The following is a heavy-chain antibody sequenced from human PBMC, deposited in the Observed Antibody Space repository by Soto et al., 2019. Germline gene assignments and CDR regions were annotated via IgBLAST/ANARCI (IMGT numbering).Heavy chain of an antibody. CDR3: TTDLRMGPYYDFWSGYRPPKGWFDP. CDR2: IKSKTDGGTT. CDR1: GFTFSNAW. V-gene: IGHV3-15*01. D-gene: IGHD3-3*01. J-gene: IGHJ5*02. Sequence: GGSLRLSCAASGFTFSNAWMSWVRQAPGKGLEWVGRIKSKTDGGTTDYAAPVKGRFTISRDDSKNTLYLQMNSLKTEDTAVYYCTTDLRMGPYYDFWSGYRPPKGWFDPWGQGTLVTVSS.